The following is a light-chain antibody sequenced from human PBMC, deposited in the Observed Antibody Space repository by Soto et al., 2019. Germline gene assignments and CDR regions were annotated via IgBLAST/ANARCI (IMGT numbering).Light chain of an antibody. Sequence: APTQPPSASGSPGQSVAISCTGTSSDVGGYNYVSWYQQHPGKAPKLMIYEVNKRPSGVPDRFSGSKSGNTASLTVSGLQAEDEADYYCSSYAGSSNVFGTGTKVTVL. CDR3: SSYAGSSNV. CDR2: EVN. CDR1: SSDVGGYNY. J-gene: IGLJ1*01. V-gene: IGLV2-8*01.